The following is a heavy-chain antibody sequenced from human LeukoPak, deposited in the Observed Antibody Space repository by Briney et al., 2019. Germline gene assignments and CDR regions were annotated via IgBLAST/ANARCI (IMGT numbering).Heavy chain of an antibody. D-gene: IGHD3-16*01. Sequence: PSQTLSLTCAVSGGSISSGGYSWRWIRQPPGKGLEWIGYIYHSGSTYYNPSLKSRVTISVDRSKNQFSLNLRSVTAADTAVYYCARRGGAPYYGMDVWGRGTTVTVSS. CDR2: IYHSGST. V-gene: IGHV4-30-2*01. CDR1: GGSISSGGYS. CDR3: ARRGGAPYYGMDV. J-gene: IGHJ6*02.